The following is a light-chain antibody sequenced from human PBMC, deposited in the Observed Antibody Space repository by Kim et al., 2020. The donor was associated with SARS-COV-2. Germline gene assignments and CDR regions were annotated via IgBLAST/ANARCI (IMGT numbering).Light chain of an antibody. J-gene: IGLJ1*01. CDR3: QAWDSSTSV. CDR2: QDS. CDR1: KLGDKY. V-gene: IGLV3-1*01. Sequence: VAPGQTASITCSGDKLGDKYACWYQQKPGQSPVLVIYQDSKRPSGIPERFSGSNSGNTATLTISGTQAMDEADYYCQAWDSSTSVFGTGTKVTVL.